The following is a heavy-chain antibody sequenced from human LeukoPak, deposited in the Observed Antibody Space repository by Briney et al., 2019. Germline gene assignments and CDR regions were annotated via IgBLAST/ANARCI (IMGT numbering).Heavy chain of an antibody. Sequence: ASLKVSCKASGYTFTSYGISWVRQAPGQGLEWMGWISAYNGNTNYAQKLQGRVTMTTDTSTSTAYMELRSLRSDDTAVYCCARGGDRTPRYGMDVWGQGTTVTVSS. CDR3: ARGGDRTPRYGMDV. J-gene: IGHJ6*02. CDR1: GYTFTSYG. CDR2: ISAYNGNT. D-gene: IGHD4-17*01. V-gene: IGHV1-18*01.